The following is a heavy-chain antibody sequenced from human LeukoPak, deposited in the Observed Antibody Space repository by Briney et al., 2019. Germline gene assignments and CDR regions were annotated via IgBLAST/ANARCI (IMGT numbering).Heavy chain of an antibody. Sequence: ASVKVSCKASGYTFTSYGISWVRQAPGQGLEWMGWISAYNGNTHYAQKLQGRVTMTTDTSTSTVYMELRSLRSDDTAVYYCARGSPPRRNYDSRGYYTYYFDYWGQGTLVTVSS. CDR2: ISAYNGNT. V-gene: IGHV1-18*01. D-gene: IGHD3-22*01. J-gene: IGHJ4*02. CDR3: ARGSPPRRNYDSRGYYTYYFDY. CDR1: GYTFTSYG.